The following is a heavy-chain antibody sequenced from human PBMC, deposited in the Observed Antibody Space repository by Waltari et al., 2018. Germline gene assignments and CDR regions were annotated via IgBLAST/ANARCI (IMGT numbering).Heavy chain of an antibody. D-gene: IGHD5-12*01. CDR1: GCSISSHY. Sequence: QVQLQESGPGLVKPSETLSLTCTVSGCSISSHYWSWIRQPPGKGLEWIGYIYYSGSTNYNPSLKSRVTISVDTSKNQFSLKLSSVTAADTAVYYCARDGYNSFDYWGQGTLVTVSS. CDR2: IYYSGST. V-gene: IGHV4-59*11. CDR3: ARDGYNSFDY. J-gene: IGHJ4*02.